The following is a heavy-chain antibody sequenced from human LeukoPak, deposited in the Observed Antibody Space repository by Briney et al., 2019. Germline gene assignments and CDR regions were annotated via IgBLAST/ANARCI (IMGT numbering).Heavy chain of an antibody. CDR2: ISYSGST. Sequence: PSETLSLTCTVSGGSISSNIYYWGWIRQPPGKGLEWIGSISYSGSTYDNPSLKSRVTISVDTSKNQFSLKLSSVTAADTAVYYCARDPASLPNDAFDIWGQGTMVTVSS. CDR1: GGSISSNIYY. D-gene: IGHD2-2*01. V-gene: IGHV4-39*07. CDR3: ARDPASLPNDAFDI. J-gene: IGHJ3*02.